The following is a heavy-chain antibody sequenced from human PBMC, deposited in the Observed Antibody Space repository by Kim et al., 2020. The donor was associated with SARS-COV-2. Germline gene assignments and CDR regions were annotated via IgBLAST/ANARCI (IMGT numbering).Heavy chain of an antibody. V-gene: IGHV3-23*01. J-gene: IGHJ4*02. CDR1: GFTFSSYA. Sequence: GGSLRLSCAASGFTFSSYAMSWVRQAPGKGLEWVSAISGSGGSTYYADSVKGRFTISRDNSKNTLYLQMNSLRAEDTAVYYCAKVPQSIVVVVAATLQFDYWGQGTLVTVSS. CDR2: ISGSGGST. D-gene: IGHD2-15*01. CDR3: AKVPQSIVVVVAATLQFDY.